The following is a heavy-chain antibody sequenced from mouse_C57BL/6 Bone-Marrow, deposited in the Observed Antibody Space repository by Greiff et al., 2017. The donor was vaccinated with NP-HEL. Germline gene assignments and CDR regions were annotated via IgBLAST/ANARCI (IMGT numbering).Heavy chain of an antibody. Sequence: QVQLQQPGAELVKPGASVKLSCKASGYTFTSYWMHWVKQRPGQGLEWIGMIHPNSGSTNYNEKFTSKATLTVDKSSSTAYMQLSSLTSEDSAVYYCARSDLYYYGSPCYCYFDVWGTGTTVTVSS. CDR3: ARSDLYYYGSPCYCYFDV. V-gene: IGHV1-64*01. D-gene: IGHD1-1*01. CDR2: IHPNSGST. J-gene: IGHJ1*03. CDR1: GYTFTSYW.